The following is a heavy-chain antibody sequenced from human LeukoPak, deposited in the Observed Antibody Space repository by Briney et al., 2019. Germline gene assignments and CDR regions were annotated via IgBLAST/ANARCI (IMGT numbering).Heavy chain of an antibody. V-gene: IGHV3-13*01. CDR3: ARDPLGTRPGFDY. D-gene: IGHD1-1*01. CDR2: IGTAGDT. CDR1: GFTFSSYD. J-gene: IGHJ4*02. Sequence: GGSLRLSCAASGFTFSSYDMHWVRQATGKGLEWVSAIGTAGDTYYPGSVKGRFTISRDNSKNTLYLQMNSLRAEDTAVYYCARDPLGTRPGFDYWGQGTLVTVSS.